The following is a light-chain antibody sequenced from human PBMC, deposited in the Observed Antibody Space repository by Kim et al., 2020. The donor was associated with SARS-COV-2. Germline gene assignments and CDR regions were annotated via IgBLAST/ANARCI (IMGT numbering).Light chain of an antibody. Sequence: ALGRTVRITCQGYSLRSYYPSWYQQKPGQAPVLVIYGKNNRPSGIPDRFSGSSSGNTASLTITWAQAEDEADYYCNSRDSSGNHVVFGGGTQLTVL. CDR2: GKN. V-gene: IGLV3-19*01. CDR1: SLRSYY. J-gene: IGLJ2*01. CDR3: NSRDSSGNHVV.